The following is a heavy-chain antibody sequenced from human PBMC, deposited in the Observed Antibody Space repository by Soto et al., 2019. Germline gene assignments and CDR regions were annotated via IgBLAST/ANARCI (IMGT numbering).Heavy chain of an antibody. Sequence: QVQLQESGPGLVKPSGTLSLTCAVSGGSISSSHWWTWVRQSPGKGLEYIGELSHSGTSNSNPSLKSRVTLSVDKSKNHFSLTLTSVTAADTAVYYCARVVLTITRGAFDAWGQGTLGIVSS. D-gene: IGHD3-9*01. CDR2: LSHSGTS. V-gene: IGHV4-4*02. J-gene: IGHJ3*01. CDR3: ARVVLTITRGAFDA. CDR1: GGSISSSHW.